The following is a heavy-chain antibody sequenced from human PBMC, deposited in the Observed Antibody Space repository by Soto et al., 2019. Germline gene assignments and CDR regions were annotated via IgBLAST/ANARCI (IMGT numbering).Heavy chain of an antibody. V-gene: IGHV3-30-3*01. Sequence: PGGSLRLSCTASGFTFSHYSMHWVRQAPGKGLEWVAVISFDGGYKYYADSVKGRFTISRDNSRNMLSLQLNSLRVDDTAVYYCAREYDAMDIWGQGTTVTVSS. CDR2: ISFDGGYK. CDR1: GFTFSHYS. CDR3: AREYDAMDI. D-gene: IGHD2-8*01. J-gene: IGHJ6*02.